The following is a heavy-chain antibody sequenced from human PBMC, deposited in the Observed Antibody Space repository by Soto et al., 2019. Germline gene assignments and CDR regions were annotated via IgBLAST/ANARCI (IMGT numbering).Heavy chain of an antibody. Sequence: GGSLRLSCAASGFTFSSYAMSWVRQAPGKGLEWVSAISGSGGSTYYADSVKGRFTISRDNSKNTLYLQMNSLRAEDTAVYYCAKSPVFGVVIIRNFDYWGQGTLVTAPQ. D-gene: IGHD3-3*01. CDR3: AKSPVFGVVIIRNFDY. CDR1: GFTFSSYA. J-gene: IGHJ4*02. V-gene: IGHV3-23*01. CDR2: ISGSGGST.